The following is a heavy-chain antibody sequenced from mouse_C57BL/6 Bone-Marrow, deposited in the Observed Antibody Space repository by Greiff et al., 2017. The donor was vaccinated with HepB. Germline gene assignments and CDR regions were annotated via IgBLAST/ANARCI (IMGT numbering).Heavy chain of an antibody. D-gene: IGHD2-5*01. CDR2: ISDGGSYT. Sequence: EVNLVESGGGLVKPGGSLKLSCAASGFTFSSYAMSWVRQTPEKRLEWVATISDGGSYTYYPDNVKGRFTISRDNAKNNLYLQMSHLKSEDTAMYYCARAFYSNYVRFAYWGQGTLVTVSA. CDR3: ARAFYSNYVRFAY. V-gene: IGHV5-4*03. CDR1: GFTFSSYA. J-gene: IGHJ3*01.